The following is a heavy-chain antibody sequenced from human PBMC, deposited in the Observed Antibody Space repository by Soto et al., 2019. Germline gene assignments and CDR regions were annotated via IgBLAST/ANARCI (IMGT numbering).Heavy chain of an antibody. CDR1: GFTFSSYA. Sequence: GGSLRLSCAASGFTFSSYAMSWVRQAPGKGLEWVSAISGSGGSTYYADSVKGRFTISRDNSKNTLYLQMNSLRAKDTAVYYYANQDSGYYFDYWGQGTLVTVSS. CDR2: ISGSGGST. J-gene: IGHJ4*02. D-gene: IGHD5-12*01. V-gene: IGHV3-23*01. CDR3: ANQDSGYYFDY.